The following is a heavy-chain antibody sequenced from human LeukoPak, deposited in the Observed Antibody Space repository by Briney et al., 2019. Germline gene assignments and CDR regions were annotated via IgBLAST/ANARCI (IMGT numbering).Heavy chain of an antibody. D-gene: IGHD2-15*01. Sequence: GGSLRLSCVVSGFTFSNYWMSWVRQAPGKGLEWVINIRPDGGEKYFVDSVKGRYTISRDNAKNSLYLQMNSLRAEDTAVYYCARDLSGPSVYWGQGTLVTVSS. CDR2: IRPDGGEK. J-gene: IGHJ4*02. V-gene: IGHV3-7*01. CDR3: ARDLSGPSVY. CDR1: GFTFSNYW.